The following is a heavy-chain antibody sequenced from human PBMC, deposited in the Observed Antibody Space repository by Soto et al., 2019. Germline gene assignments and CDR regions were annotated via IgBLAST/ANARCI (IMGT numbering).Heavy chain of an antibody. Sequence: QVQLVQSGAEVKKPGASVRVSCRASGYTFTSYAIYWVRQAPGQRLEWMGWINAGNGDTKYSQKFQGRVTITRETAASIGYMELSSLKSEDTALYYCAREVASADYFFDYWGQGTLVTVSS. CDR3: AREVASADYFFDY. D-gene: IGHD2-21*02. V-gene: IGHV1-3*01. CDR1: GYTFTSYA. J-gene: IGHJ4*02. CDR2: INAGNGDT.